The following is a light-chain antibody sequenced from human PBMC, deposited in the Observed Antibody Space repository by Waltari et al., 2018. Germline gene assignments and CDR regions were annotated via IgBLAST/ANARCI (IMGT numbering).Light chain of an antibody. CDR1: YSDVGRYNY. CDR2: DVS. CDR3: CSYTDRSTYV. Sequence: QSALTQPASVPGSLGQSITISCTGTYSDVGRYNYVSWYQQHPGKAPKLVIFDVSNRPSGVSNRFSGSKFGNTASLSISGLQAEDEADYYCCSYTDRSTYVFGTGTKVTVL. J-gene: IGLJ1*01. V-gene: IGLV2-14*03.